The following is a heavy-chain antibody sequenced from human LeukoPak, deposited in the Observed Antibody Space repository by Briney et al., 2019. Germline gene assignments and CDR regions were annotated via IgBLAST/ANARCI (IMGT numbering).Heavy chain of an antibody. Sequence: SETLSLTCTVSGGSISSGSYYWSWIRQPAGKGLEWIGRIYTSGSTNYNPSLKSRVTISVDTSKNQFSLKLSSVTAADTAVYYCARDHDGSGSYYNPNWFDPWGQGTLVTVSS. J-gene: IGHJ5*02. D-gene: IGHD3-10*01. CDR2: IYTSGST. CDR1: GGSISSGSYY. CDR3: ARDHDGSGSYYNPNWFDP. V-gene: IGHV4-61*02.